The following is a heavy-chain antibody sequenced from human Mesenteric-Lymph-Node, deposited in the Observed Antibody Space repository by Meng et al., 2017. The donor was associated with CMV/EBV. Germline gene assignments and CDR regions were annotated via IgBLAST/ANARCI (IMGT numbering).Heavy chain of an antibody. V-gene: IGHV2-5*02. CDR3: AHSSGIAAAGPFYFDY. CDR2: IYWDDDK. CDR1: GFSLSTSGVG. D-gene: IGHD6-13*01. J-gene: IGHJ4*02. Sequence: QITLKESGPTLVKPTQTLTLTCTLSGFSLSTSGVGVGWIRQPPGKALKWLALIYWDDDKRYSPSLKSRLTITKDTSKNQVVLTMTNMDPVDTATYYCAHSSGIAAAGPFYFDYWGQGTLVTVSS.